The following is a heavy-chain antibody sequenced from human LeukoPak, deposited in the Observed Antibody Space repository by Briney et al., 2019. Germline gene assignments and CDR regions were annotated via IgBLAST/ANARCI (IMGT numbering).Heavy chain of an antibody. CDR1: GFTFSSYA. D-gene: IGHD6-13*01. V-gene: IGHV3-30-3*01. CDR3: ARGGYSSSWYYFDY. J-gene: IGHJ4*02. CDR2: ISYDGSNK. Sequence: GGSLRLSCAASGFTFSSYAMHWVRQAPGKGLEWVAVISYDGSNKYYVDSVKGRFTISRDNSKNTLYPQMNSLRAEDTAVYYCARGGYSSSWYYFDYWGQGTLVTVSS.